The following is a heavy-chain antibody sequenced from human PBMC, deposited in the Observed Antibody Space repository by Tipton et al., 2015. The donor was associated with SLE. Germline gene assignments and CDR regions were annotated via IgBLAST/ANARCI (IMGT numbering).Heavy chain of an antibody. D-gene: IGHD3-3*02. J-gene: IGHJ4*02. CDR3: ARDGQFWGGHLDY. Sequence: SLRLSCAASGFTFNRYAMSRVRQAPGKGLEWVSVVYHDHTTSYADSVKGRFTISRDNSKNTLYLQVDSLRAEVTAIYYCARDGQFWGGHLDYWGQGTLVTVSS. CDR1: GFTFNRYA. CDR2: VYHDHTT. V-gene: IGHV3-23*03.